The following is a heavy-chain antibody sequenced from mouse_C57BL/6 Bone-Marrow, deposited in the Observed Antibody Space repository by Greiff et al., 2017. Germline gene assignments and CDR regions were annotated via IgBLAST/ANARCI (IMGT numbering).Heavy chain of an antibody. D-gene: IGHD1-1*01. CDR3: ARNYYGSSPVYFDY. CDR2: IHPNSGST. Sequence: VQLQQPGAELVKPGASVKLSCKASGYTFTSYWMNWVKQRPGQGLEWIGMIHPNSGSTNNTEQFKSKATLTVDKSSSKAYMQLSSLTSEDSAVYYCARNYYGSSPVYFDYWGQGTTLTVSS. J-gene: IGHJ2*01. V-gene: IGHV1-64*01. CDR1: GYTFTSYW.